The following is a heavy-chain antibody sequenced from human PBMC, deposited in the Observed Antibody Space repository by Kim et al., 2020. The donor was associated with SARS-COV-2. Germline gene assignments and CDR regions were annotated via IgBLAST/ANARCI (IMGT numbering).Heavy chain of an antibody. V-gene: IGHV3-7*01. CDR3: ARLVISYSYGLDY. J-gene: IGHJ4*02. CDR1: GFTFNTYW. D-gene: IGHD5-18*01. Sequence: GESLKISCAASGFTFNTYWMSWVRQAPGKGLEWVATISQPGSEKYYVDSVKGRFTISRDNAKNSLYLQMNSLRAEDTAVYYCARLVISYSYGLDYWGQGTLVTVSP. CDR2: ISQPGSEK.